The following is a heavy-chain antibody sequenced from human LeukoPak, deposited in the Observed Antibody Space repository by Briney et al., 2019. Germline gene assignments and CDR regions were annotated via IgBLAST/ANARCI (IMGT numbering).Heavy chain of an antibody. D-gene: IGHD3-10*01. Sequence: GGSLRLSCAASGFTFSTYAMSWVRQAPGKGLEWVSTIYYSGGNTYSADSVKGRFTISRDNAKNTLYLQMNSLRAGDTAVYYCARGGGFGELGAFDIWGQGTMVTVSS. CDR1: GFTFSTYA. CDR2: IYYSGGNT. V-gene: IGHV3-23*01. J-gene: IGHJ3*02. CDR3: ARGGGFGELGAFDI.